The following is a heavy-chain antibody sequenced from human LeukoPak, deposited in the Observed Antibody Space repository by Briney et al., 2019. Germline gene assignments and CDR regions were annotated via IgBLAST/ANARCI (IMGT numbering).Heavy chain of an antibody. V-gene: IGHV3-20*04. D-gene: IGHD6-6*01. J-gene: IGHJ4*02. CDR1: GFTFGDYG. CDR3: TTDLGRSRIAPRFYY. CDR2: INWNGDST. Sequence: GGSLRLSCAASGFTFGDYGMTWVRQAPGKGLEWVSGINWNGDSTTYADSVKGRFTISRDNAKNSLYLQMTSLKTEDTAVYYCTTDLGRSRIAPRFYYWGQGTLVTVSS.